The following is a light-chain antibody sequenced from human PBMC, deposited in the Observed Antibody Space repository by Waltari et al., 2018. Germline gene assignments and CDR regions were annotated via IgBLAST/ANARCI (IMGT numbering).Light chain of an antibody. J-gene: IGLJ2*01. CDR2: DVA. CDR1: SSDVDGFNF. CDR3: SSYTSVNTR. V-gene: IGLV2-14*03. Sequence: QSALTQPASMSGSPGQSITISCTATSSDVDGFNFVSWYQQYPGKAPKLIIYDVANRPSGVSHRFSGSRSGNTASLTISGLQAEDEADYYCSSYTSVNTRFGGGTKLTVL.